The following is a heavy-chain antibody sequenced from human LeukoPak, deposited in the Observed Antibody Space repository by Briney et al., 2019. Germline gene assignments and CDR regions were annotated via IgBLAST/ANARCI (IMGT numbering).Heavy chain of an antibody. J-gene: IGHJ4*02. CDR1: GGSISSSSYY. V-gene: IGHV4-39*01. CDR3: ARLSGNSEGATLFDY. Sequence: PSETLSLTCTVSGGSISSSSYYWGWIRQPPGKGLEWIGSIYYSGSTYYNPSLKSRVTISVDTSKNQFSLKLSSVTAADTAVYYCARLSGNSEGATLFDYWGQGTLVTVSS. CDR2: IYYSGST. D-gene: IGHD1-26*01.